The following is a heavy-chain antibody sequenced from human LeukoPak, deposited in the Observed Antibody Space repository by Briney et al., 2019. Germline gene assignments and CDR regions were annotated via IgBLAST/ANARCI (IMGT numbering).Heavy chain of an antibody. CDR2: TRNKANSYTT. CDR1: GFTFSDHY. J-gene: IGHJ6*04. Sequence: GGPLRLSCAASGFTFSDHYMDWVRQAPGKGLEWVGRTRNKANSYTTEYAASVKGRFTISRDDSKNSLYLQMNSLKTEDTAVYYCARDGYSGYGFLDVWGKGTTVTVSS. V-gene: IGHV3-72*01. CDR3: ARDGYSGYGFLDV. D-gene: IGHD5-12*01.